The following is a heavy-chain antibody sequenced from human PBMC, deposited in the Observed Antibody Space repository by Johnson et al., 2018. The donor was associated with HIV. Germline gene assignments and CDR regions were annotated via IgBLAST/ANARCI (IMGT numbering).Heavy chain of an antibody. CDR3: TTDGLWFGDPSFDI. Sequence: VQLVESGGGLIKPGGSLRLSCAASGFTFRNAWISWVRQAPGRGLEWVGRIKSRSDGGATDHAAPVKGRFTISRDDSKNTLYLQMNSLKVEDTAVYYCTTDGLWFGDPSFDIWGQGTVVTVSS. D-gene: IGHD3-10*01. CDR2: IKSRSDGGAT. V-gene: IGHV3-15*01. J-gene: IGHJ3*02. CDR1: GFTFRNAW.